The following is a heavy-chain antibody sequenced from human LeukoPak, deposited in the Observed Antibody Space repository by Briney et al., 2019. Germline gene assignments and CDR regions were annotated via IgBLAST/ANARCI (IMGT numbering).Heavy chain of an antibody. CDR3: ARDREVDTDFAFDI. D-gene: IGHD5-18*01. V-gene: IGHV1-2*02. J-gene: IGHJ3*02. CDR2: INPNSGGT. Sequence: ASVKVSCKASGYTFTGYYMHWVRQAPGQGLEWMGWINPNSGGTNYAQKFQGRVTMTRDTSISTAYMELSRLRSDDTAVYYCARDREVDTDFAFDIWGQGTMDTVSS. CDR1: GYTFTGYY.